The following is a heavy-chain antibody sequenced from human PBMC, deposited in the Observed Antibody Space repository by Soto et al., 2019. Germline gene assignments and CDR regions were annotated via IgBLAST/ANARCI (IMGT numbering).Heavy chain of an antibody. CDR3: ARGRLRATQQDYFDY. D-gene: IGHD5-12*01. V-gene: IGHV4-34*01. J-gene: IGHJ4*02. CDR1: GGSFSGYY. Sequence: PSETLSLTCAVHGGSFSGYYWSWIRQSPGKGLEWIGEINHSGSTNYNPSLKSRVTISVDTSKNQFSLKLSSVTAADTAVYYCARGRLRATQQDYFDYWGQGTLVTVSS. CDR2: INHSGST.